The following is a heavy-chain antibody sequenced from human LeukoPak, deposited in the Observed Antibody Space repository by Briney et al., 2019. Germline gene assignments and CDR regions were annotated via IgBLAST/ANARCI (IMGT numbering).Heavy chain of an antibody. J-gene: IGHJ3*02. V-gene: IGHV3-21*01. Sequence: PGGSLRLSCAASGLTFSSYSMNWVRQAPGKGLEWVSSISSSSSYIYYADSVKGRFTISRDNAKNSLYLQMNSLRAEDTAVYYCARGASIRWAFDIWGQGTMVTVSS. CDR3: ARGASIRWAFDI. CDR1: GLTFSSYS. D-gene: IGHD4-23*01. CDR2: ISSSSSYI.